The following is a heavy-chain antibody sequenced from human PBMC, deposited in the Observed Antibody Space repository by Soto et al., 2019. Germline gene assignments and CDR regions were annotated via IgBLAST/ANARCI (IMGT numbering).Heavy chain of an antibody. CDR3: ARDHYYYGLEV. V-gene: IGHV3-33*01. J-gene: IGHJ6*02. Sequence: QVQLVESGGGVVQPVRSLRLSCAASGFTFSSYAMHWVRQAPGKGLEWVEVIWSDGGKKYYADSVNGRFNISRDNSKNTLYLQMNSLRVEDTAVYYCARDHYYYGLEVWGQGTTVTVSS. CDR1: GFTFSSYA. CDR2: IWSDGGKK.